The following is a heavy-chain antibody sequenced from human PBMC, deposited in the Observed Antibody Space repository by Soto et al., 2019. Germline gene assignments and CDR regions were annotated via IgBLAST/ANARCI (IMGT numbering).Heavy chain of an antibody. V-gene: IGHV3-15*05. Sequence: EVQLVESGGGLVKPGGPLRLPCAASGFSFSNGWRSWVRQAPGKGLEWVGRIKSKIDGGKTDYAAHVKGRFTNSRDDSKNTLYLQMHSLQTEDTAVYYCSTDEWEWGQGTLVTVSS. CDR3: STDEWE. J-gene: IGHJ4*02. D-gene: IGHD1-26*01. CDR2: IKSKIDGGKT. CDR1: GFSFSNGW.